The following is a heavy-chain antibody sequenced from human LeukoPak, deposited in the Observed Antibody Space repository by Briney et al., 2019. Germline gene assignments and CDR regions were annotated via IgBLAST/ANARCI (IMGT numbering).Heavy chain of an antibody. J-gene: IGHJ6*02. V-gene: IGHV4-59*08. CDR1: GGSISSYY. Sequence: SETLSLTCTVSGGSISSYYCSWIRQPPGKGLEWIGYIYNSGSINYNPSPKSRVTTSVDTSKKQFSLKLSSVTAADTAVYYCARLRITGGHYYQHGLDVWGQGTTVTVSS. D-gene: IGHD2-8*02. CDR2: IYNSGSI. CDR3: ARLRITGGHYYQHGLDV.